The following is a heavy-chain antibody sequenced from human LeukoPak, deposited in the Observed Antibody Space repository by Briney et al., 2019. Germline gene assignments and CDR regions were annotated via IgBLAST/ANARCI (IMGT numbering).Heavy chain of an antibody. CDR2: IYYSGST. D-gene: IGHD2-15*01. J-gene: IGHJ3*02. CDR1: GGSISSSY. V-gene: IGHV4-59*01. Sequence: SETLSLTCTVSGGSISSSYWSWIRQPPGKGLEPIGYIYYSGSTNYNPSLKSRVTISVDTSKNQLSLKLSSVTAADTAVYYCARRCLVVVAVTRLAFDIWGQGTMVTVSS. CDR3: ARRCLVVVAVTRLAFDI.